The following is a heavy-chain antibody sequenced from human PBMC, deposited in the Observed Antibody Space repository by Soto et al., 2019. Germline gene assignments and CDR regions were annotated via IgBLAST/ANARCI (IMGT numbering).Heavy chain of an antibody. Sequence: PGGSLRLSCAASAFTFSTYAMALIRQGPGKGVEWVSGISDNGGRTYYAASVKGRFTISRDNSKNTLYLQMNGLRPEDTAIYYCVKYQHRRIPVATDYWGQALLVTVFS. CDR2: ISDNGGRT. J-gene: IGHJ4*02. CDR1: AFTFSTYA. CDR3: VKYQHRRIPVATDY. D-gene: IGHD6-19*01. V-gene: IGHV3-23*01.